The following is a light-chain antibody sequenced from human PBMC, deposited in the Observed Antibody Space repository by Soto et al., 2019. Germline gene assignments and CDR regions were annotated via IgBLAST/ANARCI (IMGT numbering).Light chain of an antibody. J-gene: IGKJ2*01. Sequence: EIVLTQSPATLSLSPGERATLSCRASQSVSSYLAWYQQKPGQAPRLLIYDVSNRATGIPARFSGSGSETDFTLTISSLQAEDVAVYYCQQYHRIPETFGQGTRLEIK. CDR2: DVS. CDR1: QSVSSY. CDR3: QQYHRIPET. V-gene: IGKV3-11*01.